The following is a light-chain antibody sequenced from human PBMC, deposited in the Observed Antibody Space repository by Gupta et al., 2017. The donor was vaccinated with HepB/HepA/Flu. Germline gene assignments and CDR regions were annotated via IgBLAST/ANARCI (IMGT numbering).Light chain of an antibody. CDR3: QQYNSYSPYT. CDR2: EAS. J-gene: IGKJ2*01. V-gene: IGKV1-5*03. CDR1: QNVDSR. Sequence: DIQMTQSPPTLSASVGDRVTITCRASQNVDSRLAWYQQKPGKAPKLLIYEASNLESGVPSRFSGSESGTEFTLTISSLQPDDFVTYYCQQYNSYSPYTFGQGTKLEIK.